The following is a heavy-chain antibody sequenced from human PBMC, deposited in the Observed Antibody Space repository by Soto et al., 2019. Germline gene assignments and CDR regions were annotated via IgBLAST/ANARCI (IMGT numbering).Heavy chain of an antibody. J-gene: IGHJ6*02. D-gene: IGHD2-15*01. CDR2: IIPIFGTA. CDR1: GGTFSSYA. CDR3: ARDLAVVVVAAYYYYGMDV. V-gene: IGHV1-69*06. Sequence: QVQLVQSGAEVKKPGSSVKVSCKASGGTFSSYAISWVRQAPGQGLEWMGGIIPIFGTANYEQKVQGRVTITADKSTRTAYMELSSLRCEDTSVYYCARDLAVVVVAAYYYYGMDVWGQGTTVTVSS.